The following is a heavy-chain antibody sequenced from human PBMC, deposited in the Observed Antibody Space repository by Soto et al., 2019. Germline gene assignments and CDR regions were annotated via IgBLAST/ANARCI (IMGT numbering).Heavy chain of an antibody. J-gene: IGHJ5*02. CDR1: GGSFSPIY. CDR3: ASLGAYYQAMDL. V-gene: IGHV4-59*08. CDR2: IYYGWTT. Sequence: PSETLSLPCTVSGGSFSPIYWSWIREPPGKGPGWVGYIYYGWTTSYNPSLQSRVTISLETSKSQFSLRLTSVTAADTAVYYCASLGAYYQAMDLWGHGTLVTVSS. D-gene: IGHD3-22*01.